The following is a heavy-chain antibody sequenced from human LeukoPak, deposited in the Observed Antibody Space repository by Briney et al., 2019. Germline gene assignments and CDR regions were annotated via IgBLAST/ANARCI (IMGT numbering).Heavy chain of an antibody. Sequence: PSQTLSLTCTVSGGSISSGSYYWSWIRQPAGKGLEWIGRIYTSGSTNYDPSLKSRVTISVDTSKNQFSLKLSSVTAADTAVYYCARDLYDFWSGYLNWFDPWGQGTLVTVSS. J-gene: IGHJ5*02. D-gene: IGHD3-3*01. CDR2: IYTSGST. CDR1: GGSISSGSYY. V-gene: IGHV4-61*02. CDR3: ARDLYDFWSGYLNWFDP.